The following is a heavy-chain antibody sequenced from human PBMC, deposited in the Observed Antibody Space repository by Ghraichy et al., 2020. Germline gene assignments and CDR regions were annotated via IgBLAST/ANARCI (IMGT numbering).Heavy chain of an antibody. V-gene: IGHV4-39*01. Sequence: SETLSLTCTVSGGSISSSSYYWGWIRQPPGKGLEWIGSIYYSGSTYYNPSLKSRVTISVDTSKNQFSLKLSSVIAADTAVYYCARQRYCSGGSCYTRFDPWGQGTLVTVSS. CDR2: IYYSGST. D-gene: IGHD2-15*01. CDR1: GGSISSSSYY. J-gene: IGHJ5*02. CDR3: ARQRYCSGGSCYTRFDP.